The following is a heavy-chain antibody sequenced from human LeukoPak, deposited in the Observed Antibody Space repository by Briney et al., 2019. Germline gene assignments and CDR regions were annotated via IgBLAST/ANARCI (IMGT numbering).Heavy chain of an antibody. V-gene: IGHV3-23*01. J-gene: IGHJ4*02. CDR3: TKDETLYYYDSTGHTDY. CDR2: ISGGGGST. D-gene: IGHD3-22*01. Sequence: GGSLRLSCAASGFTFSSYGMSWVRQAPGKGLEWVSSISGGGGSTFYADSVKGRFTISRDNSKNTLYLRMNSLRAEDTALYYCTKDETLYYYDSTGHTDYWGQGTLVTVSS. CDR1: GFTFSSYG.